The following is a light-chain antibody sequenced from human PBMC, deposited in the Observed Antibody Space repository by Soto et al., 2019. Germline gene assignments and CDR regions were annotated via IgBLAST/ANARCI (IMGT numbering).Light chain of an antibody. CDR3: QQYGFSLRT. J-gene: IGKJ1*01. CDR1: QSISGNY. V-gene: IGKV3-20*01. Sequence: EIVLTQSPGTLSLSPGEKATLSCRVSQSISGNYLAWFQQKPGQAPRLLIYGASSRASGIPDRFSGSGSGTDFTLTISRLEPEDFAVYYCQQYGFSLRTFGQGSKVEI. CDR2: GAS.